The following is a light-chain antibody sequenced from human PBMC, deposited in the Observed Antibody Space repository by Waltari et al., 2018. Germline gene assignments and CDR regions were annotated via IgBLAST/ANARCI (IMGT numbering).Light chain of an antibody. CDR3: QQYGSSRYT. Sequence: EIVLTQSPGTLSLSPGESATLSCRASQSVSSSYFAWYQQKPGQAPRPLIYGASSRATGIPDRFSGSGSGTDFTLTISRLEPEDCAVYYCQQYGSSRYTFGQGTKLEIK. V-gene: IGKV3-20*01. J-gene: IGKJ2*01. CDR1: QSVSSSY. CDR2: GAS.